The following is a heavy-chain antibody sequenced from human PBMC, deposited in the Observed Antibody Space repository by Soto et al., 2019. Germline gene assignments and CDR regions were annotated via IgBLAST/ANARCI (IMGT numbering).Heavy chain of an antibody. Sequence: PGESLKISCKGSGYSFATYWIGWVRQMPGKGLEWMGMIYPGDSDTRYSPSFQGQVTISADKSINTAYLQWSSLKASDTAIYYCARGASIGTTDWFDPWGQGTLVTVSS. V-gene: IGHV5-51*01. D-gene: IGHD1-1*01. CDR1: GYSFATYW. CDR2: IYPGDSDT. CDR3: ARGASIGTTDWFDP. J-gene: IGHJ5*02.